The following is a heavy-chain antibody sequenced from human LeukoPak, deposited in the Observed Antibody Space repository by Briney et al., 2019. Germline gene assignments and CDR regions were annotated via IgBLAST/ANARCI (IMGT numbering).Heavy chain of an antibody. CDR2: TYYRSTWYN. CDR1: GDSVSSNSVT. J-gene: IGHJ5*02. V-gene: IGHV6-1*01. Sequence: SQTLSLTCAISGDSVSSNSVTWNWIRQSPSRGLEWLGRTYYRSTWYNDYAVSVRGRITVNPDTSKNQFSLHMNSVTPEDTAVYYCARRLTQYDCFDPWGQGILVTVSS. CDR3: ARRLTQYDCFDP. D-gene: IGHD2-2*01.